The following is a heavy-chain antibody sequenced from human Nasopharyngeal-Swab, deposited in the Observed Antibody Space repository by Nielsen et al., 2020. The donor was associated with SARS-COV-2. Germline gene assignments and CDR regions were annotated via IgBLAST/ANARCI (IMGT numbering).Heavy chain of an antibody. Sequence: GESLKLSRASSGFTFSSYAISLVPQAPGKGLEWVSAISGSGGSTYYADSVKGRFTISRDNSKNTLYLQMNSLRAEDTAVYYCAKDLIQLWPQGYYYGMDVWGKGTTVTVSS. CDR1: GFTFSSYA. V-gene: IGHV3-23*01. J-gene: IGHJ6*04. D-gene: IGHD5-18*01. CDR2: ISGSGGST. CDR3: AKDLIQLWPQGYYYGMDV.